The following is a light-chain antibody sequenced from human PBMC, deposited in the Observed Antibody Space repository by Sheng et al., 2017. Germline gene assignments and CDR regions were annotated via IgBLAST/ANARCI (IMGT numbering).Light chain of an antibody. CDR2: SAS. CDR1: QGVSSY. Sequence: EIVLTQSPATLSLSPGERATLSCRASQGVSSYLAWYQQKPGQAPRLLIYSASSRVTGIPDRFSGSGSGTDFTLTISRLEPEDFAVYYCQQYGSSPYTFGQGTKLEI. V-gene: IGKV3-20*01. J-gene: IGKJ2*01. CDR3: QQYGSSPYT.